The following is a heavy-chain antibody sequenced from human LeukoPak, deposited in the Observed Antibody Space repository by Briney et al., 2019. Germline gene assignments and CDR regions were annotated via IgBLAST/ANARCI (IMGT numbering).Heavy chain of an antibody. CDR2: SSSSSNYM. CDR3: ASPLDSRNNYFDF. V-gene: IGHV3-21*01. D-gene: IGHD6-13*01. Sequence: PGGSLSLSCAASGFTFSRNAMNWVRHAPGKGLEWVSFSSSSSNYMSYADSVKGRFTISRDNAKNTLYLQMNSLRAEDTAVYDCASPLDSRNNYFDFWGQGTRVTVSA. J-gene: IGHJ4*02. CDR1: GFTFSRNA.